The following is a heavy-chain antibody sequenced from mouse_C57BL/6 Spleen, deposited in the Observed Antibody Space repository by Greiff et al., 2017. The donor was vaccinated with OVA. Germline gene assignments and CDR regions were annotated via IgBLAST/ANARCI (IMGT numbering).Heavy chain of an antibody. D-gene: IGHD2-4*01. J-gene: IGHJ3*01. CDR2: IHPSDSDT. CDR1: GYTFTSYW. CDR3: ASDYEYAAWFAY. Sequence: QVQLQQPGAELVKPGASVKVSCKASGYTFTSYWMHWVKQRPGQGLEWIGRIHPSDSDTNYNQKFKGKATLTVDKSSSTAYMQLSSLTSEDSAVYYCASDYEYAAWFAYWGQGTLVTVSA. V-gene: IGHV1-74*01.